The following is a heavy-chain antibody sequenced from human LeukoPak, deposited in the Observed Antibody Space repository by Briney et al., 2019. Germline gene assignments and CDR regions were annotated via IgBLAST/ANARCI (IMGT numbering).Heavy chain of an antibody. D-gene: IGHD5-24*01. CDR2: INPSGGST. Sequence: ASVKVSCKASGYTFTSYYMHWVRQAPGQGLEWMGIINPSGGSTSYAQKFQGRVTMTRDTSTSTVYMELGSLRSEDTAVYYCATVDGYNLSIHYWGQGTLVTVSS. CDR3: ATVDGYNLSIHY. V-gene: IGHV1-46*01. CDR1: GYTFTSYY. J-gene: IGHJ4*02.